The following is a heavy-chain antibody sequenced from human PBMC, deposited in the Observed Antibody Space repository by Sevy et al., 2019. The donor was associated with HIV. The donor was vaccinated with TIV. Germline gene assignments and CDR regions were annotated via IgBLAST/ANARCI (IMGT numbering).Heavy chain of an antibody. CDR2: IWYDGTNK. Sequence: GGSLRLACAASRFTFSSYGMHWVRQAPGKGLEWVAVIWYDGTNKEYADSVKGRFTISRDNSKNTLYLQMSSLRADDTAVYYCARERLAVAGIGYYFDYWGQGTLVTVSS. V-gene: IGHV3-33*01. J-gene: IGHJ4*02. CDR1: RFTFSSYG. CDR3: ARERLAVAGIGYYFDY. D-gene: IGHD6-19*01.